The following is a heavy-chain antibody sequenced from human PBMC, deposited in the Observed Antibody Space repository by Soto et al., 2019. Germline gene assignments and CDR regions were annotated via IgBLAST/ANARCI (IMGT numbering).Heavy chain of an antibody. J-gene: IGHJ4*02. CDR2: ISGSGGST. CDR3: AKALRGILRYFDWFDY. V-gene: IGHV3-23*01. Sequence: PGGSLRLSCGASGFTFSSYAMSWVRQVPGKGLDWVSAISGSGGSTYYADSVKGRFTISRDNSKNTLYLQMNSLRAEDTAVYYCAKALRGILRYFDWFDYWGQGT. CDR1: GFTFSSYA. D-gene: IGHD3-9*01.